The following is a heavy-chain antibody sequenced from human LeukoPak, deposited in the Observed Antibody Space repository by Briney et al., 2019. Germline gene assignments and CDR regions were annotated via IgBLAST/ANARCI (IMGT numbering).Heavy chain of an antibody. V-gene: IGHV3-23*01. J-gene: IGHJ4*02. Sequence: PGGSLRLSCVGAGFTFSRYVMSWVRQAPGKGLEWVSAISGSSDYTSYADSVKGRFTISRDNSKNTLYLQTNSLRAEDTAVYYCAKDQGSSSGYYSDYWGQGTLVTVSS. CDR2: ISGSSDYT. D-gene: IGHD3-22*01. CDR3: AKDQGSSSGYYSDY. CDR1: GFTFSRYV.